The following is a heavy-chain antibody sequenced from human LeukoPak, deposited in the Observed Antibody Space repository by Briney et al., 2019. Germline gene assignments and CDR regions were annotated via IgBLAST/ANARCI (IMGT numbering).Heavy chain of an antibody. CDR1: DGSISTYY. V-gene: IGHV4-4*07. CDR2: IYTTGST. D-gene: IGHD3/OR15-3a*01. J-gene: IGHJ5*02. Sequence: PSETLSLTCTVSDGSISTYYWSWIRQPAGKGMEWVGRIYTTGSTNYNPSLQSRVTMSVDTSKNQFSLKLTSVTAADTAVHYCARGGLPRENWFDPWGQGTLVTVSS. CDR3: ARGGLPRENWFDP.